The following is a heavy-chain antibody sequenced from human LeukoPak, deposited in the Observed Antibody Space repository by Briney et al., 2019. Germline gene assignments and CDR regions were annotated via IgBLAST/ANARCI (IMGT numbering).Heavy chain of an antibody. CDR3: ARHLKNYYYYMDV. J-gene: IGHJ6*03. V-gene: IGHV5-51*01. Sequence: YWSWIRQHPGKGLEWMGIIYPGDSDTRYSPSFQGQVTISADKSISTAYLQWSSLKASDTATYYCARHLKNYYYYMDVWGKGTTVTVSS. CDR2: IYPGDSDT. CDR1: YW.